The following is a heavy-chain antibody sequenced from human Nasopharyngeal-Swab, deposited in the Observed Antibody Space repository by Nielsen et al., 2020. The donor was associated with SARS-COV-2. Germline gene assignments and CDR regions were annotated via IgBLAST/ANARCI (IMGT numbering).Heavy chain of an antibody. J-gene: IGHJ4*02. CDR1: GFTFSSYS. V-gene: IGHV3-48*02. CDR2: ISSSSSTI. D-gene: IGHD4-17*01. Sequence: GASLKISCAASGFTFSSYSMNWVRQAPGKGLEWVSYISSSSSTIYYADSVKGRFTISRDNAKNSLYLQMNSLRDEDTAVYYCASNDYGDEFVFDYWGQGTLVTVSS. CDR3: ASNDYGDEFVFDY.